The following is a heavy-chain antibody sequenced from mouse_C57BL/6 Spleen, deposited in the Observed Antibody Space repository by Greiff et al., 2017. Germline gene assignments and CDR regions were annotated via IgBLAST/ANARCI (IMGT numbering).Heavy chain of an antibody. Sequence: QVQLQQPGAELVRPGSSVKLSCKASGYTFTSYWMHWVKQRPIQGLEWIGNIDPSDSETHYNQKFKDKATLTVDKSSSTAYMQLSSLTSEDSAVYYCARSRVYYGNYGYFDVWGTGTTVTVSS. J-gene: IGHJ1*03. CDR2: IDPSDSET. CDR3: ARSRVYYGNYGYFDV. D-gene: IGHD2-1*01. V-gene: IGHV1-52*01. CDR1: GYTFTSYW.